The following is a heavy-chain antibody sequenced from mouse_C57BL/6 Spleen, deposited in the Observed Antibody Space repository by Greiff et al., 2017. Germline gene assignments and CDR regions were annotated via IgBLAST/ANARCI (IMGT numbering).Heavy chain of an antibody. V-gene: IGHV3-6*01. D-gene: IGHD1-1*01. CDR3: ARNSDYYGSSHYYAMDY. Sequence: EVKLVESGPGLVKPSQSLSLTCSVTGYSITSGYYWNWIRQFPGNKLEWMGYISYDGSNNYNPSLKNRISITRDTSKNQFFLKLNSVTTEDTATYYCARNSDYYGSSHYYAMDYWGQGTSVTVSS. CDR1: GYSITSGYY. J-gene: IGHJ4*01. CDR2: ISYDGSN.